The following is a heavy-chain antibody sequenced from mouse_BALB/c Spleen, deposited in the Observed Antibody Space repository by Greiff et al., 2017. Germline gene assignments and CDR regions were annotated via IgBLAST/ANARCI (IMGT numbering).Heavy chain of an antibody. V-gene: IGHV3-2*02. CDR3: ARNYYGNYVSFDV. D-gene: IGHD2-1*01. Sequence: VQLKESGPGLVKPSQSLSLTCTVTGYSITSDYAWNWIRQFPGNKLEWMGYISYSGSTSYNPSLKSRISITRDTSKNQFFLQLNSVTTEDTATYYCARNYYGNYVSFDVWGAGTTVTVSS. J-gene: IGHJ1*01. CDR1: GYSITSDYA. CDR2: ISYSGST.